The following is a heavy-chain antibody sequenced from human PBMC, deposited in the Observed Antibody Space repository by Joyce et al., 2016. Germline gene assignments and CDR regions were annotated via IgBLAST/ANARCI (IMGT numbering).Heavy chain of an antibody. Sequence: QLQLQESGSGLVKPSQTLSLTCAVSGGSISSGDFAWSWVRQPPGKDLEWMGYIYQTGTTFYKPPLKSRVTISLDRSKNQFSLNLTSVTAADTAVYFCARGPWNNAFDVWGQGTVVTVSS. D-gene: IGHD1/OR15-1a*01. CDR3: ARGPWNNAFDV. V-gene: IGHV4-30-2*01. CDR1: GGSISSGDFA. CDR2: IYQTGTT. J-gene: IGHJ3*01.